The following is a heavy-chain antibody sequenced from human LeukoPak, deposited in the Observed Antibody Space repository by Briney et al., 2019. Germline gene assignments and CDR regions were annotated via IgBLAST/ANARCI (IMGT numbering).Heavy chain of an antibody. D-gene: IGHD3-10*01. CDR1: GGSISSYY. CDR2: IYYSGST. Sequence: SETLSLTCTVSGGSISSYYWSWIRQPPGKGLEWIGYIYYSGSTNYNPSLKSRVTISVDTSKNQFSLKLSSVTAADTAVYYCARVDYYGSGSLWLNWFDPWGQGTLVTVSS. CDR3: ARVDYYGSGSLWLNWFDP. J-gene: IGHJ5*02. V-gene: IGHV4-59*01.